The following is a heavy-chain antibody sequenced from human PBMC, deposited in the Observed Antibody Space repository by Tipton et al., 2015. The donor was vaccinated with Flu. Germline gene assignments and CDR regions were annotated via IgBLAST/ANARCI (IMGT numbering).Heavy chain of an antibody. D-gene: IGHD3-22*01. CDR1: GGSISSYY. CDR2: IYYSGST. J-gene: IGHJ5*02. CDR3: ARDKGYYDSSGYYRSWFDP. Sequence: GLVKPSETLSLTCTVSGGSISSYYWSWIRQPPGKGLEWIGYIYYSGSTNYNPSLKSRVTISVDTSKNQFSLKLSSVTAADTAVYYCARDKGYYDSSGYYRSWFDPWGQGTLVTVSS. V-gene: IGHV4-59*01.